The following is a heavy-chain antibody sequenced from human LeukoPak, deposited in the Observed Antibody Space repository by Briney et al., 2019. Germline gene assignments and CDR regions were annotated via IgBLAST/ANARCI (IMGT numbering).Heavy chain of an antibody. Sequence: GGSLRLSCSGFGFTFRSFWMGWVRQAPGKGLEWVANIKFDGTATNYVDSVKGRFTISRDNAKNSLYLQMNSLRAEDTAVYYCVGGDQPRGMDVWGQGTTVTVSS. J-gene: IGHJ6*02. V-gene: IGHV3-7*01. CDR3: VGGDQPRGMDV. D-gene: IGHD4-17*01. CDR1: GFTFRSFW. CDR2: IKFDGTAT.